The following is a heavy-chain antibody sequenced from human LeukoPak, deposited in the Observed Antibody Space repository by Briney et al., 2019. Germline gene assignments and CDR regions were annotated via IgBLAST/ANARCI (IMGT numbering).Heavy chain of an antibody. CDR2: IKWDGGRT. CDR3: TREGPPIVVVPAAHDY. Sequence: GGSLRLSCAASGFTFDDHGMSWVRQAPGKGLEWVSGIKWDGGRTGYADSVKGRFTISRDNAKNSVYLQMNSLRAEDTALYYCTREGPPIVVVPAAHDYWGQGTLVTVSS. CDR1: GFTFDDHG. J-gene: IGHJ4*02. V-gene: IGHV3-20*04. D-gene: IGHD2-2*01.